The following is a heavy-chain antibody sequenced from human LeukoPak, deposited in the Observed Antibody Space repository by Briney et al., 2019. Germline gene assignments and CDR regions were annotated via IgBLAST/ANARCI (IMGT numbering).Heavy chain of an antibody. J-gene: IGHJ4*02. V-gene: IGHV3-48*04. CDR1: GFTFSSYS. CDR2: ISSSGSTI. D-gene: IGHD5-18*01. Sequence: GGSLRLSCAASGFTFSSYSMNWVRQAPGKGLEWVSYISSSGSTIYYADSVKGRFTISRDNAKNSLYLQMNSLRAEDTAVYYCATVGMDGIQLWSYYFDYWGQGTLVTVSS. CDR3: ATVGMDGIQLWSYYFDY.